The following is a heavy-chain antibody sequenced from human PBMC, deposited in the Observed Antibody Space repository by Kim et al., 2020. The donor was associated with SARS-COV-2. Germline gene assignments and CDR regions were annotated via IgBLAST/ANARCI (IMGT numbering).Heavy chain of an antibody. Sequence: SETLSLTCTVSGGSISSYYWSWIRQPPGKGLEWIGYIYYSGSTTYTPSLESRVTVSVDTSKNQFSLKLSSVTAADTAVYYCARVITMGHPPTPHHDCWGQGTLVTVSS. CDR1: GGSISSYY. J-gene: IGHJ4*01. V-gene: IGHV4-59*01. D-gene: IGHD3-10*01. CDR3: ARVITMGHPPTPHHDC. CDR2: IYYSGST.